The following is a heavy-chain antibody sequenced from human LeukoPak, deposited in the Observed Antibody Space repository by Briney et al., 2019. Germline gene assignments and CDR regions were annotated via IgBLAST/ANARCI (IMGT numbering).Heavy chain of an antibody. D-gene: IGHD3-3*01. CDR1: GGSISTYY. CDR3: AREGMAIGFARFPIFNY. V-gene: IGHV4-59*01. J-gene: IGHJ4*02. Sequence: SETLSLTCTVSGGSISTYYWSWIRQPPGKGLEWLGNVYYSGSTNYNPSLKSRVTISVDTPNNQLSLMLSSVTAADTAVYYCAREGMAIGFARFPIFNYWGQGTLVTVSS. CDR2: VYYSGST.